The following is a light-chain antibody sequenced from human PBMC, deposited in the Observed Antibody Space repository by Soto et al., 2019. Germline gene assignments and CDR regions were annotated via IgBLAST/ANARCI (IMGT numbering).Light chain of an antibody. Sequence: EIVLTQSPATLSLSPGERATLSCRASQSLGGLLAWYQQKPGQAPRLLISDASNRATGIPARFSGSGSGTDFTLTISSLEPEDFAVYYCQQRVSWPLTFGGGTKVDIK. J-gene: IGKJ4*01. CDR3: QQRVSWPLT. V-gene: IGKV3-11*01. CDR1: QSLGGL. CDR2: DAS.